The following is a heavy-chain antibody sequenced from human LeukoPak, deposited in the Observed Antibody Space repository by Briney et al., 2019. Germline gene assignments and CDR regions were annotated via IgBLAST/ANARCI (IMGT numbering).Heavy chain of an antibody. CDR1: GGSFSGYY. J-gene: IGHJ6*03. V-gene: IGHV4-34*01. CDR3: ASTPDYYYYMDV. CDR2: INRSGST. Sequence: SETLSLTCAVYGGSFSGYYWSWIRQPPGKGLEWIGEINRSGSTNSNPSLKSRVTISADTSKNQFSLKLSSLTAADTAVYYCASTPDYYYYMDVWGKGTTVTISS.